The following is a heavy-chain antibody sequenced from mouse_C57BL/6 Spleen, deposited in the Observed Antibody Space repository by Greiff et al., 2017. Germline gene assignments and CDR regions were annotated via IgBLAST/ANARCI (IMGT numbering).Heavy chain of an antibody. CDR1: GYAFTNYL. J-gene: IGHJ4*01. CDR2: INPGSGGT. Sequence: QVQLQQSGAELVRPGTSVKVSCKASGYAFTNYLIEWVKQRPGQGLEWIGVINPGSGGTNYNEKFKGKATLTADKSSSTAYMQLSSLTSEDSAVYFCARTSYYDYDLYYAMDYWGQGTSVTVSS. D-gene: IGHD2-4*01. V-gene: IGHV1-54*01. CDR3: ARTSYYDYDLYYAMDY.